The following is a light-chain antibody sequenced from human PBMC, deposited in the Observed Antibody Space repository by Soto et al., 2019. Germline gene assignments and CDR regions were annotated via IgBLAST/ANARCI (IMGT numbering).Light chain of an antibody. J-gene: IGLJ1*01. Sequence: QSVLIQPRSVSGSPGQSVTISCTGTSSDVGGYSFVSWYQQHPGKAPKLMIYDVSKRPSGVPDRFSGSKSGNTASLTIPGLQAADEADYYCCSYAGSHYVFGTGTKVTVL. V-gene: IGLV2-11*01. CDR1: SSDVGGYSF. CDR3: CSYAGSHYV. CDR2: DVS.